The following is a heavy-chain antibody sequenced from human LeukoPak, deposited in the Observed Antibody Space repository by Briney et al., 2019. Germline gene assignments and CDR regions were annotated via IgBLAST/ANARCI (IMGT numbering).Heavy chain of an antibody. Sequence: SVKVSCKASGGTFSSYVINWVRQAPGQGLEWMGGIIPIFGTVNYAQKFQGRVTITADKSTSTAYMELSSLRSEDTAVYYCARVPRGGPGAYYYYMDVWGKGTTVTVSS. D-gene: IGHD3-16*01. J-gene: IGHJ6*03. CDR2: IIPIFGTV. CDR3: ARVPRGGPGAYYYYMDV. CDR1: GGTFSSYV. V-gene: IGHV1-69*06.